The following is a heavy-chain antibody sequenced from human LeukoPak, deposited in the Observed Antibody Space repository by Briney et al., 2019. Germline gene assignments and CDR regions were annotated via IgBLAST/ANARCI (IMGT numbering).Heavy chain of an antibody. CDR3: ARGVRDGYNTIKFDY. Sequence: ASVKVSCKASGGTFSSYAISWVRQAPGQGLEWMGGIIPIFGTANYAQKFQGRVTITADESTSTAYMELSSLRSEDTAVYYCARGVRDGYNTIKFDYWGQGTLVTVSS. J-gene: IGHJ4*02. CDR1: GGTFSSYA. CDR2: IIPIFGTA. V-gene: IGHV1-69*13. D-gene: IGHD5-24*01.